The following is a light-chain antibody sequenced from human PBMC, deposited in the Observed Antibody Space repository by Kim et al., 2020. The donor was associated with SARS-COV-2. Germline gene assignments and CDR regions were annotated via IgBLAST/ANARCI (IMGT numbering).Light chain of an antibody. CDR1: CVSIASNF. Sequence: TLSLSCPVSCVSIASNFVQWYQQRPGSAPTTVIYADNQRPPGVPDRFSGSIDSSSNSASLPISGLKTEDEADYYCQSYDSSNHWVFGGGTQLTVL. V-gene: IGLV6-57*02. CDR2: ADN. CDR3: QSYDSSNHWV. J-gene: IGLJ3*02.